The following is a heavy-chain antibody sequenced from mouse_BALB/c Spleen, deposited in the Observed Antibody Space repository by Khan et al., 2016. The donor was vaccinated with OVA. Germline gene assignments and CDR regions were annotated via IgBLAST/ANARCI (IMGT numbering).Heavy chain of an antibody. J-gene: IGHJ2*01. CDR2: IYPGVGNT. CDR3: ARGGITTGYCDY. V-gene: IGHV1-87*01. D-gene: IGHD1-1*01. CDR1: GYTFTGYW. Sequence: QVQLQQSGTELARPGASVNLSCQASGYTFTGYWLQWVKQRPGQGLEWTGAIYPGVGNTRYTQKFKGKATLPADNSSSTAYKQLSSVESEDSAVYYGARGGITTGYCDYWGQGTTLTVSS.